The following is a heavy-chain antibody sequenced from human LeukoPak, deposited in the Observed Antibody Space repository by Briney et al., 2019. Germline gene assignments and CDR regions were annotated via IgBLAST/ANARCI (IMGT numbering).Heavy chain of an antibody. D-gene: IGHD1-26*01. V-gene: IGHV3-72*01. CDR3: ASLALRQSQGAY. Sequence: GGSLRLSCAVSGFTFSDHYMDWVRQAPGKGLEWVGRIRNKGNNYTTEYAASVKGRFTISRDDSKNSLYLQMSSLKAEDTAVYYCASLALRQSQGAYWGQGTLVTVSS. J-gene: IGHJ4*02. CDR2: IRNKGNNYTT. CDR1: GFTFSDHY.